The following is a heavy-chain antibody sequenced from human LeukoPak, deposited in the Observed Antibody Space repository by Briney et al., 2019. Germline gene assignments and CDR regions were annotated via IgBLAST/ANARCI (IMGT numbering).Heavy chain of an antibody. J-gene: IGHJ4*02. CDR1: GLTFSSYW. V-gene: IGHV3-7*03. Sequence: GGSLRLSCAASGLTFSSYWMNWARQAPGKGLEWVASINHNGNVNYYVDSVKGRFTISRDNAENSLYLQMSNLRAEDTAVYYCARGAGYNYPYYFDYWGQGTLVTVSS. CDR2: INHNGNVN. D-gene: IGHD5-24*01. CDR3: ARGAGYNYPYYFDY.